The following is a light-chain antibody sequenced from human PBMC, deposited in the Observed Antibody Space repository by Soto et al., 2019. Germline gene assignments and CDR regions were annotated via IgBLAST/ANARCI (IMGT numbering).Light chain of an antibody. CDR1: SSDVGNYNL. CDR3: CSYAGSNTYV. Sequence: QSALTQPASASGSPGQSITISCTGTSSDVGNYNLVSWYQQHPGKAPKLMIFEVSKRPSGVSNRFSGSESDNTASLTISGLQAEDEADYYCCSYAGSNTYVFGTGTKLTVL. V-gene: IGLV2-23*02. CDR2: EVS. J-gene: IGLJ1*01.